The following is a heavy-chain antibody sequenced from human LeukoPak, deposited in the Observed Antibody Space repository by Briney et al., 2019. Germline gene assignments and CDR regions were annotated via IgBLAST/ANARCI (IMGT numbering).Heavy chain of an antibody. CDR1: GESFSGYY. Sequence: ETLSLTCAVYGESFSGYYWSWIRQPPGKGLEWIGYIYYSGSTNYNPSLKSRVTISVDTSKNQFSLKLSSVTAADTAVYYCARVDSSFSTSSLKYYGMDVWGQGTTVTVSS. CDR2: IYYSGST. D-gene: IGHD2-2*01. V-gene: IGHV4-59*01. CDR3: ARVDSSFSTSSLKYYGMDV. J-gene: IGHJ6*02.